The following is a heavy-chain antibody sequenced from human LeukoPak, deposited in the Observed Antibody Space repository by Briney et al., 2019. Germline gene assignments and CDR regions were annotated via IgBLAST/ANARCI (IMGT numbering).Heavy chain of an antibody. Sequence: SETLSLTCTVSGGSISSYYWSWIRQPPGKGLEWIGYIYYSGSTNYNPSLKSRVTISVDTSKNQFSLKLSSVTAADTAVYYCARHNWNDERGYYYYYYGMDVWGQGTTVTVSS. CDR2: IYYSGST. V-gene: IGHV4-59*01. D-gene: IGHD1-20*01. J-gene: IGHJ6*02. CDR3: ARHNWNDERGYYYYYYGMDV. CDR1: GGSISSYY.